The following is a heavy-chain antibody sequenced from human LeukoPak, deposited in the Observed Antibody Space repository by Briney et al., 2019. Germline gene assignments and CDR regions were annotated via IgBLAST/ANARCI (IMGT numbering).Heavy chain of an antibody. J-gene: IGHJ6*03. Sequence: SETLSLTCAVYGGSFSGYYWSWIRQPPGKGLEWVGEINHTGSASYNPSLKSRVTVSVDTSKNQFSLKVNSVSAADTAVYYCARDLPYYYYMDVWGKGTTVTISS. CDR2: INHTGSA. CDR1: GGSFSGYY. V-gene: IGHV4-34*01. CDR3: ARDLPYYYYMDV.